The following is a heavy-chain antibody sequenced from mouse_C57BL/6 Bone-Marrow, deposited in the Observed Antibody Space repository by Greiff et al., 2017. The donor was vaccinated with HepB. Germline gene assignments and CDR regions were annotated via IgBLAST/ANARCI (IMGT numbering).Heavy chain of an antibody. J-gene: IGHJ1*03. CDR3: ARRVCPFYYYGTLWYFDV. Sequence: QVTLKVSGPGILQSSQTLSLTCSFSGFSLSTSGMGVSWIRQPSGKGLEWLAHIYWDDDKRYNPSLKSRLTISKDTSRNQVFLKITSVDTADTATYYCARRVCPFYYYGTLWYFDVWGTGTTVTVSS. CDR2: IYWDDDK. D-gene: IGHD1-1*01. V-gene: IGHV8-12*01. CDR1: GFSLSTSGMG.